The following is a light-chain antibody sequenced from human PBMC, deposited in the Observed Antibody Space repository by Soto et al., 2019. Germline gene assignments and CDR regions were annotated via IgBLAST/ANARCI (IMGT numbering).Light chain of an antibody. CDR2: DNN. CDR3: GTWDSSLSVGGVV. CDR1: SSNIGNNY. Sequence: QSVLTQPPSVSAAPGQKVTISCSGSSSNIGNNYVSWYQQLPGTAPKLLIYDNNKRPSGIPARFSGSKSGTSATLGITGLQTGDEADYYGGTWDSSLSVGGVVFGGGTKLTVL. J-gene: IGLJ2*01. V-gene: IGLV1-51*01.